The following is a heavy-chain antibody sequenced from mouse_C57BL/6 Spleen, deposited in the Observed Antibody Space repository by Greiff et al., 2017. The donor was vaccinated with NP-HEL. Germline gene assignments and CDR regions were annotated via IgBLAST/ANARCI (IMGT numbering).Heavy chain of an antibody. J-gene: IGHJ2*01. V-gene: IGHV5-9*01. D-gene: IGHD1-1*01. CDR1: GFTFSSYT. Sequence: EVKLEESGGGLVKPGGSLKLSCAASGFTFSSYTMSWVRQTPEKRLEWVATISGGGGNTYYPDSVKGRFTISRDNAKNTLYLQMSSLRSEDTALYYCARHEDYGSLDYWGQGTTLTVSS. CDR2: ISGGGGNT. CDR3: ARHEDYGSLDY.